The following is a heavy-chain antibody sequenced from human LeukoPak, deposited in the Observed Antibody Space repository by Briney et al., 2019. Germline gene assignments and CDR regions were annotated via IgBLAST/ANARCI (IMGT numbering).Heavy chain of an antibody. V-gene: IGHV3-43*02. Sequence: GSLRLSCAGSGFTFDDYAMHWVRQAPGKGLEWVSFISGDGGATFYADSVKGRFTISRDNSKNSLYLHLNSLRTEDSALYYCVKDIGGATGWGQGTLVTVSS. J-gene: IGHJ4*02. CDR2: ISGDGGAT. CDR3: VKDIGGATG. CDR1: GFTFDDYA.